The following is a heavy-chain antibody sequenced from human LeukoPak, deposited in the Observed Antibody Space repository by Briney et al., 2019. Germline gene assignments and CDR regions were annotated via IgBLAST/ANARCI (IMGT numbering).Heavy chain of an antibody. CDR3: TRVRSGNDFDY. J-gene: IGHJ4*02. V-gene: IGHV3-49*04. Sequence: GGSLRLSCTTSGFTFGDYAMSWVRQAPGKGLEWVGFIRSKAYGGTTQYAASLKGRFTISRDDSKTIAYLQMNSLKTEDTAVYYCTRVRSGNDFDYWGQGTLVTVPS. D-gene: IGHD3-10*01. CDR2: IRSKAYGGTT. CDR1: GFTFGDYA.